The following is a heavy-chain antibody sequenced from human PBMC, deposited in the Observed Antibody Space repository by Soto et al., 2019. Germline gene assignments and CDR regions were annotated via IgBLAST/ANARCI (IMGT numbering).Heavy chain of an antibody. V-gene: IGHV1-18*04. J-gene: IGHJ6*02. CDR3: ARASLTIFGAPYGMEV. CDR1: GYPFTRYS. Sequence: ASVKVSCKASGYPFTRYSIRWVRQAPGQGLEWMGWISGYNGDTEYSKNFQGRLTMTIDTSTTTASMELRSLRSDDTAVYYCARASLTIFGAPYGMEVRGQGTSVTVS. D-gene: IGHD3-3*01. CDR2: ISGYNGDT.